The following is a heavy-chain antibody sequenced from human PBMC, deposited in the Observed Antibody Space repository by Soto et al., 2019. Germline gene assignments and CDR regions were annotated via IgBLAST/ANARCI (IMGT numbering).Heavy chain of an antibody. CDR3: ASHSDPITYGMDV. CDR2: IYPGDSDT. D-gene: IGHD1-20*01. CDR1: GYSFTSYW. V-gene: IGHV5-51*01. Sequence: PGESLKISCKGSGYSFTSYWIGWVRQMPGKGLEWMGIIYPGDSDTRYSPSFQGQVIISADKSISTAYLQLSSLKASDTAMYYCASHSDPITYGMDVWGQGTTVTVSS. J-gene: IGHJ6*02.